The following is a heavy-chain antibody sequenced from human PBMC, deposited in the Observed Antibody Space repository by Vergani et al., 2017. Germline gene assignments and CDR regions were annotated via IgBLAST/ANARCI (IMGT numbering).Heavy chain of an antibody. CDR1: GGSISSYY. Sequence: QVKLQESGPGLVKPSETLSLTCTVSGGSISSYYWSWIRQPPGKGLEWSGYIYYSGSTNYNPSLKSRVSISVDTSKNQFSLKLSSVTAADTAVYYCARAPYYDFWSGYYPHYYGMDVWGQGTTGTVSS. CDR3: ARAPYYDFWSGYYPHYYGMDV. J-gene: IGHJ6*02. D-gene: IGHD3-3*01. CDR2: IYYSGST. V-gene: IGHV4-59*01.